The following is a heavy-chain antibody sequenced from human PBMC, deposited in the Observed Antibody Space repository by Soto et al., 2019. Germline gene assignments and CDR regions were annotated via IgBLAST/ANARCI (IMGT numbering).Heavy chain of an antibody. CDR1: GASISGVSDY. D-gene: IGHD3-9*01. V-gene: IGHV4-31*03. CDR2: IYSSGST. Sequence: QVQLQESGPGLVKPSQTLSLTCTVSGASISGVSDYWTWIRQHPGKGLEWIGNIYSSGSTSYTPSLKSRLTLSVDTSKHLLSLKLTSVTAADTAVYYCARAYYAFLTGYYWDVFDIWGQGTVVTVSS. J-gene: IGHJ3*02. CDR3: ARAYYAFLTGYYWDVFDI.